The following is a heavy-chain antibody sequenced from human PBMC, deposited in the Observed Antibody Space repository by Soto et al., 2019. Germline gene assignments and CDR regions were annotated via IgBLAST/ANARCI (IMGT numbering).Heavy chain of an antibody. D-gene: IGHD2-8*02. Sequence: PSVKVSCKASGYTFSSYGMHWVRQAPGQGLEWMGIINPTGTMTRYSERFQGRLIMTRDTSTSTDYMELSSLTSEDTAVYFCARDTGGDHDAFDIWGQGTMVTVSS. J-gene: IGHJ3*02. CDR3: ARDTGGDHDAFDI. CDR1: GYTFSSYG. V-gene: IGHV1-46*01. CDR2: INPTGTMT.